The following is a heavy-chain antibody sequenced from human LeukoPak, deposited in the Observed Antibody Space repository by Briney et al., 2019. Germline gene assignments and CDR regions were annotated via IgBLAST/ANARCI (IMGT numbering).Heavy chain of an antibody. V-gene: IGHV4-34*01. Sequence: SETLSLTCAVNGGSFSGYYWSWIRQPPGKGLEWIGEINHSGSTNYNPSLKSRDTISVDTSKNQFSLKLTSVTAADTAVYYCARHQSYYYDYYMDVWGKGTTVTISS. J-gene: IGHJ6*03. CDR2: INHSGST. D-gene: IGHD2-2*01. CDR1: GGSFSGYY. CDR3: ARHQSYYYDYYMDV.